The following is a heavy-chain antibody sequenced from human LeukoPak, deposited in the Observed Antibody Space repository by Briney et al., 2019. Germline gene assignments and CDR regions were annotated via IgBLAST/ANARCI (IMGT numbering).Heavy chain of an antibody. CDR3: ARDGGGTRKHSSGWRYTDY. CDR2: ISAYNGNT. CDR1: GYTFTSYG. J-gene: IGHJ4*02. V-gene: IGHV1-18*01. Sequence: ASVKVSCKASGYTFTSYGISWVRQAPGQGLEWMGWISAYNGNTNYAQKLQGRVTMTTDTSTSTAYMELRSLRSDDTAVYYCARDGGGTRKHSSGWRYTDYWGQGTLVTVSS. D-gene: IGHD6-19*01.